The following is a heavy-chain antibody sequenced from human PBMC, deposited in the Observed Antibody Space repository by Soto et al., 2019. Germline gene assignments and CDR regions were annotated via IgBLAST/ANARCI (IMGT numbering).Heavy chain of an antibody. CDR3: AKDRPRDAFDI. V-gene: IGHV3-23*01. CDR2: ISGSGGST. Sequence: GGSLRLSSAASGFTFSSYAMSWVRQAQGEGRGWVSAISGSGGSTYYADSVKGRFTISRDNSKNTMYLQMNSLRAEDTAVYYCAKDRPRDAFDIWGQGTMVTVSS. D-gene: IGHD6-6*01. CDR1: GFTFSSYA. J-gene: IGHJ3*02.